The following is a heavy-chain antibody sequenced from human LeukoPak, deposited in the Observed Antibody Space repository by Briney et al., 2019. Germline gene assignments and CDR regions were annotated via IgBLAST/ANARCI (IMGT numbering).Heavy chain of an antibody. Sequence: GGSPGLSCAASGFTFSSYEMNWVRQAPGKGLQWVSYISSSGSTIYYTDSVKGRFTISRDNAKNSLFLQTNSLRAEDTAVYYCARGLSEYYDSRGLNWFDPSGQGHLFTVSS. CDR1: GFTFSSYE. V-gene: IGHV3-48*03. CDR2: ISSSGSTI. D-gene: IGHD3-22*01. CDR3: ARGLSEYYDSRGLNWFDP. J-gene: IGHJ5*02.